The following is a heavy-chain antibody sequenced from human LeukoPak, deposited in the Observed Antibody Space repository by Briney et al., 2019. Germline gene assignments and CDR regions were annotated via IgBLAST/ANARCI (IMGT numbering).Heavy chain of an antibody. CDR1: GFTVSSNY. CDR3: ARDYTDYDILTGYYRRFYFDY. Sequence: PGGSLRLSCAASGFTVSSNYMSWVRQAPGKGLEWVSVIYSGGSTYYADPVKGRFTISRDNSKNTLYLQMNSLRAEDTAVYYCARDYTDYDILTGYYRRFYFDYWGQGTLVTVSS. D-gene: IGHD3-9*01. J-gene: IGHJ4*02. CDR2: IYSGGST. V-gene: IGHV3-66*01.